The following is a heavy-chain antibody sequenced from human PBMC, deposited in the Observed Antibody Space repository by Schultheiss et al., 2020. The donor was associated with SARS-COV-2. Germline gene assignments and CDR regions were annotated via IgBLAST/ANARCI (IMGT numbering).Heavy chain of an antibody. V-gene: IGHV1-69*13. D-gene: IGHD3-16*01. CDR1: GYTFTSYG. CDR2: IIPIFGTA. Sequence: SVKVSCKASGYTFTSYGISWVRQAPGQGLEWMGGIIPIFGTANYAQKFQGRVTITADESTSTAYMELSSLRSEDTAVYYCARDPPGGKDYYGMDVWGQGTTVTVSS. J-gene: IGHJ6*02. CDR3: ARDPPGGKDYYGMDV.